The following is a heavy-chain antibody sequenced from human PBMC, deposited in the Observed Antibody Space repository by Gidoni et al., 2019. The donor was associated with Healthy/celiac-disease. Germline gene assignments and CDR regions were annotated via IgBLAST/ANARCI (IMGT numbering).Heavy chain of an antibody. CDR1: GGSFSGYY. Sequence: VQLQQWGAGLLTPSETLSLTCAVYGGSFSGYYWSWIRQPPGKGLEWIGEINHSGSTNYNPSLKSRVTISVDTSKNQFSLKLSSVTAADTAVYYCARVPLGGGSEPVDYWGQGTLVTVSS. V-gene: IGHV4-34*01. J-gene: IGHJ4*02. CDR2: INHSGST. CDR3: ARVPLGGGSEPVDY. D-gene: IGHD2-15*01.